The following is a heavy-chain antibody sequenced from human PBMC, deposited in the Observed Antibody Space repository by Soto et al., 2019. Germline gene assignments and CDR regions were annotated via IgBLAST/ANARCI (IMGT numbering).Heavy chain of an antibody. CDR2: ISYDGSNK. V-gene: IGHV3-30*18. J-gene: IGHJ6*02. Sequence: QVQLVESGGGVVQPGRSLRLSCAASGFTFSSYGMHWVRQAPGKGLEWVAVISYDGSNKYYADSVKGRFTISRDNSKNTLYLQMNSLRAEDTAVYYCAKDRSSGDYYYYYGMDVWGQGTTVTVSS. CDR1: GFTFSSYG. CDR3: AKDRSSGDYYYYYGMDV. D-gene: IGHD6-19*01.